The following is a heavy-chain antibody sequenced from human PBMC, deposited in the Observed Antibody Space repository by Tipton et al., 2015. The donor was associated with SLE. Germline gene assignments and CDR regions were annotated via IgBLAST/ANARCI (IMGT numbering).Heavy chain of an antibody. CDR1: GYSISSGYS. D-gene: IGHD2-2*02. CDR2: MFHGGST. J-gene: IGHJ4*02. V-gene: IGHV4-38-2*02. Sequence: TLSLTCTVSGYSISSGYSWGWIRQPPGKGLEWIGRMFHGGSTYYNPSLKSRVTITVDTSKNQFSLKLSSVTAADTAVYHCASSQYCSDSSCYSFDYWGQGTLVTVSS. CDR3: ASSQYCSDSSCYSFDY.